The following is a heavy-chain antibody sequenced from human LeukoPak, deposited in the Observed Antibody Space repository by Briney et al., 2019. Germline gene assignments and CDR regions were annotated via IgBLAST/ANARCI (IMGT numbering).Heavy chain of an antibody. D-gene: IGHD3-3*01. Sequence: ASVKVSCKASGFTFTSSAVQWVRQARGQRLEWIGWIVVGSGNTNYAQKFQERVTITRDMSTSTAYMELSSLRSEDTAVYYCATTRYYDFWSGNYYYYYMDVWGEGTTVTVSS. J-gene: IGHJ6*03. CDR1: GFTFTSSA. V-gene: IGHV1-58*01. CDR3: ATTRYYDFWSGNYYYYYMDV. CDR2: IVVGSGNT.